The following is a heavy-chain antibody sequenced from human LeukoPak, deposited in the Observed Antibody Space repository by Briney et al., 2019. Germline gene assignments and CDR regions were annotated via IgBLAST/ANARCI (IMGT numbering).Heavy chain of an antibody. CDR2: IIPILGIA. Sequence: ASVKVSWKASGGTFSSYAISWVRQAPGQGLEWMGRIIPILGIANYAQKFQGRVTITADKSTSTAYMELSSLRSEDTAVYYCARHPVRGYYDKHDWFDPWGQGTLVTVSS. CDR3: ARHPVRGYYDKHDWFDP. V-gene: IGHV1-69*04. CDR1: GGTFSSYA. J-gene: IGHJ5*02. D-gene: IGHD3-22*01.